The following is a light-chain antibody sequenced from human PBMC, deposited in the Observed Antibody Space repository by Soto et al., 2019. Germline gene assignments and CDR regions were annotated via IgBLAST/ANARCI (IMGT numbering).Light chain of an antibody. CDR1: QSVSNNY. Sequence: EILLTQSPGTLSLSPGERATLSCWASQSVSNNYLAWYQQKPGQAPRLLIHDASSRATGISDRFTGSGSGTDFTLTITTLEPEDFAVYYCQQYGSSPRTFGLGTKVDI. J-gene: IGKJ1*01. CDR3: QQYGSSPRT. CDR2: DAS. V-gene: IGKV3-20*01.